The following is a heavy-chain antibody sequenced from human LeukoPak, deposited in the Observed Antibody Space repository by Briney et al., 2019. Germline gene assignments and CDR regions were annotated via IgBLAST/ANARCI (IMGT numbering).Heavy chain of an antibody. CDR3: AKAQGLELPSY. V-gene: IGHV3-23*01. D-gene: IGHD1-7*01. Sequence: GGSLRLSCAAPGFTFSSYAMSWVRQAPGKGLEWVSAISGSGGSTYYAASVKGRFTISRDNSKNTLYLQMNSLRAEDTAVYYCAKAQGLELPSYWGQGTLVTVSS. CDR2: ISGSGGST. J-gene: IGHJ4*02. CDR1: GFTFSSYA.